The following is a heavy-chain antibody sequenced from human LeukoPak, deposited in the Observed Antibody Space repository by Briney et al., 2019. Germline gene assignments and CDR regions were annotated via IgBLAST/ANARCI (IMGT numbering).Heavy chain of an antibody. D-gene: IGHD6-13*01. CDR1: GFTFSSFW. CDR3: AREGRQQLDRGAFDI. CDR2: INTDGSST. J-gene: IGHJ3*02. Sequence: GGSLRPSCAASGFTFSSFWMHWVRQAPGKGLVWVSRINTDGSSTSYADSVKGRFTISRDNAKNTLYLQMNSLRAEDTAVYYCAREGRQQLDRGAFDIWGQGTMVTVSS. V-gene: IGHV3-74*01.